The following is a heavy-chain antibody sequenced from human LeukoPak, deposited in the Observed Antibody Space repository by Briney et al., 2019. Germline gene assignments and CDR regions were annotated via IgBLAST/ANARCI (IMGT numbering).Heavy chain of an antibody. D-gene: IGHD3-3*01. CDR3: AREGLGDFWSTQRTRWFDP. V-gene: IGHV4-39*07. CDR1: GGSINSSSYY. Sequence: ASETLSLTCTVSGGSINSSSYYWGWIRQPPGKGLEWIGSIFYSGNTYDNPSLKSRVTISVDTSKNQFSLKLSSVTAADTAVYYCAREGLGDFWSTQRTRWFDPWGQGTLVTVSS. J-gene: IGHJ5*02. CDR2: IFYSGNT.